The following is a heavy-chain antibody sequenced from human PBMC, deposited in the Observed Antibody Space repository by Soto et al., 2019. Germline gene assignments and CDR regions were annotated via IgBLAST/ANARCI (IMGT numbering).Heavy chain of an antibody. J-gene: IGHJ5*02. CDR2: ITHSGGNT. CDR1: GFTFSSYA. CDR3: ARHPLHYGSAVEQWVAL. D-gene: IGHD3-10*01. V-gene: IGHV3-23*01. Sequence: EVQLLESGGGLVQPGGSLRLSCAASGFTFSSYAMSWVRQAPGKGLEWVSTITHSGGNTHYVGSVMGRFTISTHNSKIPLLLPLTSLSAEDTSVDSCARHPLHYGSAVEQWVALWGQGTLVTV.